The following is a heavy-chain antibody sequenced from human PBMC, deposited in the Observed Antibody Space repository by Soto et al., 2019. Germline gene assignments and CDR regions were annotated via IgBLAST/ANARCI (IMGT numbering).Heavy chain of an antibody. CDR1: GFTFSSYD. D-gene: IGHD4-17*01. CDR2: IGTAGDT. V-gene: IGHV3-13*01. Sequence: GGSLRLSCAASGFTFSSYDMHWVRQATGKGLEWVSAIGTAGDTYYPGSVKGRFTISRENAKNSLYLQMNSLRAGDTAVYYCARGMSHGDSDAFAIWGQGTMVTVSS. CDR3: ARGMSHGDSDAFAI. J-gene: IGHJ3*02.